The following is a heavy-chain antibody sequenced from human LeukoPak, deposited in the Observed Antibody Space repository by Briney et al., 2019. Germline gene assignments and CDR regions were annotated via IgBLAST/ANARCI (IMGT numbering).Heavy chain of an antibody. J-gene: IGHJ4*02. CDR3: ARDSFRAGIAPVTMIPRGPFDY. CDR2: MSFDGSNK. V-gene: IGHV3-30-3*01. Sequence: GGSLRPSCAASGFTFNNYAMHWVRQAPGKGLEWVAVMSFDGSNKYYADSVKGRFTISRDNSKNTLYLQMNSLRGEDTAVYYCARDSFRAGIAPVTMIPRGPFDYWGQGTLVTVSS. CDR1: GFTFNNYA. D-gene: IGHD3-22*01.